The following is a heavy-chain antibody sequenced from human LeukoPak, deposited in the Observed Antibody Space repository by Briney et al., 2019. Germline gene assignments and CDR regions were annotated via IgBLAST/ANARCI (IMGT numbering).Heavy chain of an antibody. J-gene: IGHJ4*02. Sequence: PGGSLKLSCAASGFPFSGTAMHWVRQASGIGLEWVGRIRSKANSYATAYAASVKGRFTISRDDSKNTAYLQMNSLKTEDTAVYYCTSIYCSSTSCYCYWGQGTLVTVSS. CDR3: TSIYCSSTSCYCY. CDR1: GFPFSGTA. V-gene: IGHV3-73*01. D-gene: IGHD2-2*01. CDR2: IRSKANSYAT.